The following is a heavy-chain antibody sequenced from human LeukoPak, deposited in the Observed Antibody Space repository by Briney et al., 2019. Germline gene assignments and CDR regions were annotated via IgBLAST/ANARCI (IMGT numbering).Heavy chain of an antibody. CDR2: ISGSGGST. V-gene: IGHV3-23*01. Sequence: GGSLRLSCAASGFTFSSYAMHWVRQAPGKGLEWVSAISGSGGSTYYADSVKGRFTISRDNSKNTLYLQMNSLRAEDTAVYYCAKISGDYGDYGDFDYWGQGTLVTVSS. D-gene: IGHD4-17*01. CDR3: AKISGDYGDYGDFDY. J-gene: IGHJ4*02. CDR1: GFTFSSYA.